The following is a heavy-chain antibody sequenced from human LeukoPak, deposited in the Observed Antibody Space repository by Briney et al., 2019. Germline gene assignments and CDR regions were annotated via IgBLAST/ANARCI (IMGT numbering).Heavy chain of an antibody. J-gene: IGHJ3*02. Sequence: GGSLRLSCAASGFTFSSYWMHWVRQAPGKGLVWVSRINSDGSSTSYADSVKGQFTISRDNAKNTLYLQMNSLRAEDTAVYYCAREGQWELGGDAFDIWGQGTMVTVSS. D-gene: IGHD1-26*01. CDR1: GFTFSSYW. V-gene: IGHV3-74*01. CDR3: AREGQWELGGDAFDI. CDR2: INSDGSST.